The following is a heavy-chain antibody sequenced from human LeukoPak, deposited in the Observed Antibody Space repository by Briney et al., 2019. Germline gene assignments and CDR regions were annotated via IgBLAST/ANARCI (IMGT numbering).Heavy chain of an antibody. J-gene: IGHJ3*02. CDR1: GGSISSSSYY. Sequence: SETLSLTCTVSGGSISSSSYYWGWIRQPPGKGLEWIGYIYYSGSTNYNPSPKCRVTISVDTSKNQFSLKLSSVTAADTAVYYCARAGYFDWLFYDAFDIWGQGTMVTVSS. D-gene: IGHD3-9*01. CDR3: ARAGYFDWLFYDAFDI. CDR2: IYYSGST. V-gene: IGHV4-61*05.